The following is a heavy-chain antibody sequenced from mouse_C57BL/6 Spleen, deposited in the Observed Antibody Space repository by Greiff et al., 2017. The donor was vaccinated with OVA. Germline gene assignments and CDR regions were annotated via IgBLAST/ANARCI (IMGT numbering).Heavy chain of an antibody. CDR3: AREGGYYGSSYGCY. D-gene: IGHD1-1*01. J-gene: IGHJ2*01. CDR1: GYSITSGYY. V-gene: IGHV3-6*01. CDR2: ISYDGSN. Sequence: VQLQQSGPGLVKPSQSLSLTCSVTGYSITSGYYWNWIRQFPGNKLEWMGYISYDGSNNYKPSLKNRISITRDTSKNQFFLKLNSVTTEDTATYYCAREGGYYGSSYGCYWGQGTTLTVSS.